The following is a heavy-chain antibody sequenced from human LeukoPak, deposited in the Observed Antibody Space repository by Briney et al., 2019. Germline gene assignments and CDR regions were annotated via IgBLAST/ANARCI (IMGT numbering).Heavy chain of an antibody. Sequence: PGRSLRLSCAASGFTFSNYGMHWVRQAPGKGLEWVSRINSDGSSTSYADSVKGRFTISRDNAKNTLYLQMNSLRAEDTAVYYCARDPRAYYDFWSGYSSWNYFDYWGQGTLVTVSS. CDR3: ARDPRAYYDFWSGYSSWNYFDY. CDR1: GFTFSNYG. CDR2: INSDGSST. V-gene: IGHV3-74*01. D-gene: IGHD3-3*01. J-gene: IGHJ4*02.